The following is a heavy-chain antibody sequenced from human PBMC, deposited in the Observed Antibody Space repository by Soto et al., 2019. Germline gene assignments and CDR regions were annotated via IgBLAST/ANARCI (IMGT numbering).Heavy chain of an antibody. CDR3: ARQGGEYNTMSDY. J-gene: IGHJ4*02. V-gene: IGHV5-51*01. D-gene: IGHD3-10*01. Sequence: VESLKISCKGSGYTFIKYWIWCFLQTSVKGLEWMGMIYPGDSDARYSPSFEGQVTFPVDKSINTAYLQWNSLKASDTAMYYCARQGGEYNTMSDYWGQGTLVTVSS. CDR1: GYTFIKYW. CDR2: IYPGDSDA.